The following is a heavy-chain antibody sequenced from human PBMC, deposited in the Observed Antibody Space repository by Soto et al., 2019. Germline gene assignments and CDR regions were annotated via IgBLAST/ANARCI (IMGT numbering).Heavy chain of an antibody. CDR1: GFTVTDIY. J-gene: IGHJ3*02. D-gene: IGHD2-15*01. CDR2: IYNEFT. V-gene: IGHV3-66*01. Sequence: ESGGGLVQPGGSLRLSCVASGFTVTDIYMNWVRQAPGKGLEWVSVIYNEFTDYADSVRGRFSISTDSSKKALYLQMNGLRAEDSAVYYCVREPRDCSGGSCSIMGDAFDIWGQGTMVTVSS. CDR3: VREPRDCSGGSCSIMGDAFDI.